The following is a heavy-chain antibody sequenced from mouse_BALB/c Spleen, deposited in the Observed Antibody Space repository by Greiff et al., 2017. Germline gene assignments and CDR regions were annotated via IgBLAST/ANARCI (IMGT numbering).Heavy chain of an antibody. CDR1: GFNIKDTY. Sequence: DVKLQESGAELVKPGASVKLSCTASGFNIKDTYMHWVKQRPEQGLEWIGRIDPANGNTKYDPKFQGKATITADTSSNTAYLQLSSLTSEDTAVYYCARHDGYYVPFAYWGQGTLVTVSA. V-gene: IGHV14-3*02. CDR2: IDPANGNT. D-gene: IGHD2-3*01. J-gene: IGHJ3*01. CDR3: ARHDGYYVPFAY.